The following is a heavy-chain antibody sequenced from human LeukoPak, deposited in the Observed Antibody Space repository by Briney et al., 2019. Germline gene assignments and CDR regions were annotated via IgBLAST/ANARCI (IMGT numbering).Heavy chain of an antibody. CDR2: VSYDGSNK. D-gene: IGHD3-3*02. V-gene: IGHV3-30*03. J-gene: IGHJ3*02. Sequence: GGSLRLSCAASGFTFSSYGMHWVRQAPGKGLEWVAVVSYDGSNKYYADSVKGRFTISRDNSKNTLYLQMNSLRAEDTAVYYCARDWQFWDAFDIWGQGTMVTVSS. CDR3: ARDWQFWDAFDI. CDR1: GFTFSSYG.